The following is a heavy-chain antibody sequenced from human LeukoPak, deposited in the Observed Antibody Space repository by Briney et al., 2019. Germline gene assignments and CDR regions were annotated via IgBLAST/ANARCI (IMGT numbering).Heavy chain of an antibody. CDR3: ARDTRMIRGVIVSWFDP. CDR1: GGSISSYY. J-gene: IGHJ5*02. D-gene: IGHD3-10*01. V-gene: IGHV4-59*01. Sequence: SETLSLTCTVSGGSISSYYWSWIRQPPGKGLEWIGYIYYSGGTNYNPSLKSRVTISVDTSKNQFSLKLSSVTAADTAVYYCARDTRMIRGVIVSWFDPWGQGTLVTVSS. CDR2: IYYSGGT.